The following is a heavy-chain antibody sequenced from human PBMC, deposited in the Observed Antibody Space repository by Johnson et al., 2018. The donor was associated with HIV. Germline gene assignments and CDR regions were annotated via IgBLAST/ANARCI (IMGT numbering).Heavy chain of an antibody. V-gene: IGHV3-13*01. CDR1: EFTFSSYD. D-gene: IGHD3-22*01. J-gene: IGHJ3*02. CDR3: AKDSFFYDSAFDI. Sequence: VQLVESGGGVVQPGRSLILSCAASEFTFSSYDMHWVRQTTGKGLEWVSSIATTGDRYYPGSVKGRFTISRDNSKNTLYLQMNSLRAEDMAVYYCAKDSFFYDSAFDIWGQGTMVTVSS. CDR2: IATTGDR.